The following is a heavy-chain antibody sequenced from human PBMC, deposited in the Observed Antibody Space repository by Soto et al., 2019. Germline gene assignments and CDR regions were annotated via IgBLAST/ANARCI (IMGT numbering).Heavy chain of an antibody. CDR1: GFTFTSSA. J-gene: IGHJ6*02. D-gene: IGHD2-15*01. CDR3: PADLVGASDYYYGMDV. CDR2: IVVGSGNT. Sequence: ASVKVSCKASGFTFTSSAVQWVRQARGQRLEWIGWIVVGSGNTKYAQKFQERVIITRDMSTSTAYMELSSLRSEDTAVYYCPADLVGASDYYYGMDVWGQGTTVTVSS. V-gene: IGHV1-58*01.